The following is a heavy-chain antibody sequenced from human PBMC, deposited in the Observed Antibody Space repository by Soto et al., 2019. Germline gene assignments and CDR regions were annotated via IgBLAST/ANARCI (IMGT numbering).Heavy chain of an antibody. D-gene: IGHD5-12*01. CDR3: ARGAEMATIREDWFDP. J-gene: IGHJ5*02. CDR1: GFTFNSYA. CDR2: ISYDGSNK. V-gene: IGHV3-30-3*01. Sequence: PGGSLRLSCAASGFTFNSYAMHWVRQAPGKGLEWVAVISYDGSNKYYADSVKGRFTISRDNSKNTLYLQMNSLRAEDTAVYYCARGAEMATIREDWFDPWGQGTLVTVSS.